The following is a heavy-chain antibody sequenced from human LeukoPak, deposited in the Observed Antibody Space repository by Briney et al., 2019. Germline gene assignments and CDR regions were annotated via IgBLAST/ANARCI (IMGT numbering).Heavy chain of an antibody. CDR2: IYSGGST. D-gene: IGHD3-9*01. Sequence: GGSLRLSCAASGFTVSSNYMSWVRQAPGKGLEWVSVIYSGGSTYYADSVKGRFTISRDNSKNTLYLQMNSLRAEDTAVYYCAKDGGEYYDILTGYYPRLYYMDVWGKGTTVTISS. V-gene: IGHV3-53*01. J-gene: IGHJ6*03. CDR1: GFTVSSNY. CDR3: AKDGGEYYDILTGYYPRLYYMDV.